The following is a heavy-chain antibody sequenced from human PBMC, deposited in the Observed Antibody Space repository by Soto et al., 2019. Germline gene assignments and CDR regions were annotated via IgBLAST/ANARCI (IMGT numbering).Heavy chain of an antibody. Sequence: EARILESGGGLAQPGGSLKISCTASGFNFNIYAMSWVRQAPGKGLEWVSGISASATQTYYAESVKGRFAISRDKSKSTLYLQLDSLTPEDTARYYCAKPITAGGSNSWGPGTLVAVSS. CDR2: ISASATQT. CDR3: AKPITAGGSNS. CDR1: GFNFNIYA. D-gene: IGHD3-10*01. V-gene: IGHV3-23*01. J-gene: IGHJ5*02.